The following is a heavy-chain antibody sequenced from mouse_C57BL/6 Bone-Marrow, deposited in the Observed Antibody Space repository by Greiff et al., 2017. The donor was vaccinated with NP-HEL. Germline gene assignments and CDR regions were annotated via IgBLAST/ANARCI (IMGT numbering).Heavy chain of an antibody. CDR3: ARSGIYYYGSSYLSFAY. CDR1: GYTFTSYW. J-gene: IGHJ3*01. CDR2: IHPNSGST. Sequence: QVQLQQPGAELVKPGASVKLSCKASGYTFTSYWMHWVKQRPGQGLEWIGMIHPNSGSTNYNEKFKSKATLTVDKSSSTAYMQLSSLTSDDSAVYYCARSGIYYYGSSYLSFAYWGQGTLVTVSA. D-gene: IGHD1-1*01. V-gene: IGHV1-64*01.